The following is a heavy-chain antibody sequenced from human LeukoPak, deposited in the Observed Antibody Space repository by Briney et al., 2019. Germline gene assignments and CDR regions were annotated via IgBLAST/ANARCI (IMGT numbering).Heavy chain of an antibody. CDR1: VYTFTGYY. J-gene: IGHJ4*02. CDR3: ARQSYYDFCSGHKYFDY. D-gene: IGHD3-3*01. V-gene: IGHV1-2*02. CDR2: INPNSGGT. Sequence: ASVKVSCKASVYTFTGYYMHWVRQAPGQGLEWMGWINPNSGGTNYAQKFQGRVTMTRDTSISTAYMELSRLRSDDTAVYYCARQSYYDFCSGHKYFDYWGQGTLVTVSS.